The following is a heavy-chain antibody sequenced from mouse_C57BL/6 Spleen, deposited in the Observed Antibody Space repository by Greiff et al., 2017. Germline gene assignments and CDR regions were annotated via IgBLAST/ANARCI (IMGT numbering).Heavy chain of an antibody. CDR1: GYTFTSYW. D-gene: IGHD1-1*01. Sequence: QVQLQQPGAELVMPGASVKLSCKASGYTFTSYWMHWVKQRPGQGLEWIGEIDPSDSYTNYNQKFKGKSTLTVDKSSSTAYMQLSSLTSEDSAVYYCARREANYYGPFDYWGQGTTLTVSS. CDR2: IDPSDSYT. J-gene: IGHJ2*01. CDR3: ARREANYYGPFDY. V-gene: IGHV1-69*01.